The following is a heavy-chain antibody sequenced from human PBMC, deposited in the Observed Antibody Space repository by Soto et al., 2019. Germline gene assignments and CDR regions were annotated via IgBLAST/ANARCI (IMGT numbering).Heavy chain of an antibody. CDR3: SSRRHPYSAYDY. D-gene: IGHD4-4*01. Sequence: EVQLVVSGGGLVQPGGSLRLSCAASGFTVSSNFMSWVRQAPGKGLEWVSIIYSDGSTYYADSVKGRFTISRDNSKNTLYLPMNSLRAGDTAVYYWSSRRHPYSAYDYWGQGTLVTVSS. J-gene: IGHJ4*02. V-gene: IGHV3-66*01. CDR1: GFTVSSNF. CDR2: IYSDGST.